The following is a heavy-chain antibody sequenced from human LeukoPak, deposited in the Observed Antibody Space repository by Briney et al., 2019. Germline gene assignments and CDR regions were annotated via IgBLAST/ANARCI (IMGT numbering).Heavy chain of an antibody. CDR1: GGSFSSYY. V-gene: IGHV4-59*01. CDR3: ARGNDSSGYYRYYYYYYMDV. D-gene: IGHD3-22*01. CDR2: IYYSGST. Sequence: SETLSLTCAVYGGSFSSYYWSWIRQPPGKGLEWIGYIYYSGSTNYNPSLKSRVTISVDTSKNQFSLKLSSVTAADTAVYYCARGNDSSGYYRYYYYYYMDVWGKGTTVTISS. J-gene: IGHJ6*03.